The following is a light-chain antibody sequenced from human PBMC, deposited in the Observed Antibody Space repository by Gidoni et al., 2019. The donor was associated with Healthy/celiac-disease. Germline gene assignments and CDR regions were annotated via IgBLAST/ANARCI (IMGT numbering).Light chain of an antibody. CDR1: QSVSSY. V-gene: IGKV3-11*01. Sequence: EIVLTQSPATLSLSPGERATLSCRASQSVSSYLAWYQQKPGQAPRLLIYDASNTATGIPARFSGRGSGTDFTLTISSLEPEDFAVYYCQQRSNWLTFXGXTKVEIK. CDR3: QQRSNWLT. CDR2: DAS. J-gene: IGKJ4*01.